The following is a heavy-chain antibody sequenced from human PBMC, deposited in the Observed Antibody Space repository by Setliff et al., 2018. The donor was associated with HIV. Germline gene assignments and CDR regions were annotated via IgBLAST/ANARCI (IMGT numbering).Heavy chain of an antibody. V-gene: IGHV3-21*01. CDR2: ISTSGASI. D-gene: IGHD5-18*01. CDR3: AKGIQLWPFDY. J-gene: IGHJ4*02. CDR1: GFTFSSYR. Sequence: LKISCAASGFTFSSYRMNWVRQAPGKGLEWVSSISTSGASIYYGDSVKGRFTISRDNSKNTLSLQMSSLRAEDTAVYYCAKGIQLWPFDYWGQGTLVTVSS.